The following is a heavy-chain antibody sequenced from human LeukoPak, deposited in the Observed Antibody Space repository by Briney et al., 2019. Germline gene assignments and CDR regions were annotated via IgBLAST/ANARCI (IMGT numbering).Heavy chain of an antibody. V-gene: IGHV1-24*01. CDR3: ATGYSYGQGFDY. Sequence: ASVKVSCKVSGYTLTELSMHWVRQAPGKGLEWMGGFDPEDGETIYAQKFQGRVTMTEDTSTDTAYMELSCLGSEDTAVYYCATGYSYGQGFDYWGQGTLVTVSS. CDR2: FDPEDGET. D-gene: IGHD5-18*01. J-gene: IGHJ4*02. CDR1: GYTLTELS.